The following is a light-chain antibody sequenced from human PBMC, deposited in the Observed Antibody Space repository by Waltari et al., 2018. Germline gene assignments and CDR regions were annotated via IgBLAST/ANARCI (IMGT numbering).Light chain of an antibody. J-gene: IGLJ1*01. Sequence: QSALTQPASVSGSPGQTIIIYCTGTSNDVGYYNYVPWYQQHPGQAPTLMIYDVIKRASGGSNRVSGSKSGNTASLTISGLQTDDEADYYCSSYTSSSNYVFGTGTKVTVL. CDR3: SSYTSSSNYV. CDR1: SNDVGYYNY. CDR2: DVI. V-gene: IGLV2-14*01.